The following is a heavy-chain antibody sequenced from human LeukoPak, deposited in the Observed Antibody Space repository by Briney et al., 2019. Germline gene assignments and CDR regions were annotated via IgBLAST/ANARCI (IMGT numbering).Heavy chain of an antibody. J-gene: IGHJ4*02. CDR2: INPSGGST. CDR1: GYTFTSYY. D-gene: IGHD3-9*01. Sequence: ASVKVSCKASGYTFTSYYMHWVRQAPGQGLEWMGIINPSGGSTSYAQKFQGRVTMTRDTSTSTVYMELSSLRFEDTAVYYCARAFPDYDILTGYGHFDYWGQGTLVTVSS. V-gene: IGHV1-46*01. CDR3: ARAFPDYDILTGYGHFDY.